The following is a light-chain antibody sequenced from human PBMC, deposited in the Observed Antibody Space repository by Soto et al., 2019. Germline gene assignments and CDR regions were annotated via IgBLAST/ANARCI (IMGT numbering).Light chain of an antibody. CDR3: QQYGGSPMYT. CDR1: QSIGSNY. J-gene: IGKJ2*01. V-gene: IGKV3-20*01. CDR2: GAS. Sequence: EIVLMQSPGTLSLSPGERATLSCRASQSIGSNYLAWYQQKPGQAPRLLIYGASSRATGIPDRFSGSGSGTDFTLTISRLEPEDFAVYSCQQYGGSPMYTFGQGTKLEIK.